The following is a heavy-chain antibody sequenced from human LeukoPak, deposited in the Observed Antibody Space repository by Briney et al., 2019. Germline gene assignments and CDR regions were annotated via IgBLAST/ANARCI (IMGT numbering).Heavy chain of an antibody. J-gene: IGHJ6*02. V-gene: IGHV3-9*01. Sequence: GGSLRLSCAASGFTFDDYAMHWVRQAPGKGPEWVSGISWNSGSIGYADSVKGRFTISRDNAKNSLYLQMNSLRAEDTALYYCAKAGNYYDSSGLYYGMDVWGQGTTVTVSS. CDR2: ISWNSGSI. CDR1: GFTFDDYA. CDR3: AKAGNYYDSSGLYYGMDV. D-gene: IGHD3-22*01.